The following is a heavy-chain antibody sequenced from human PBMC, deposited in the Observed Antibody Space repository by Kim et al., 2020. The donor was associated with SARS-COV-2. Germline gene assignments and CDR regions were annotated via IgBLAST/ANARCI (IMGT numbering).Heavy chain of an antibody. CDR3: ARVICSGGSCYPAYYYYGMDV. CDR2: IYHSGST. CDR1: GGSVSSGINY. J-gene: IGHJ6*02. D-gene: IGHD2-15*01. Sequence: SETLSLTCTVSGGSVSSGINYWSWIRQPPGKGLEWIGYIYHSGSTNSNPSLKSRVTMSVDTSKNQFSLRLSSVTAADTAVYYCARVICSGGSCYPAYYYYGMDVWGQGTTVTVSS. V-gene: IGHV4-61*01.